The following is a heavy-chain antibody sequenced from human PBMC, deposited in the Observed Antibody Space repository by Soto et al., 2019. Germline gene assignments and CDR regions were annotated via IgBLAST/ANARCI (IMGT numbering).Heavy chain of an antibody. V-gene: IGHV4-39*07. Sequence: SETLSLTCTVSGGSISSGGYYWSWVRQPPGKGLEWIGEIYHSGSTNYNPSLKSRVTISVDKSKNQFSLKLSSVTAADTAVYYCARANYFDSSGPFDYWGPGTLVTVSS. D-gene: IGHD3-22*01. CDR1: GGSISSGGYY. CDR2: IYHSGST. CDR3: ARANYFDSSGPFDY. J-gene: IGHJ4*02.